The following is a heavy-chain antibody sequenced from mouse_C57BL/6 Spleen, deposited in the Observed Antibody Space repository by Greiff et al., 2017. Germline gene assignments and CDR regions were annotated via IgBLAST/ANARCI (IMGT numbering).Heavy chain of an antibody. CDR3: ARSRDYEGDAMGY. CDR2: INPGSGGT. CDR1: GYAFTNYL. V-gene: IGHV1-54*01. D-gene: IGHD2-4*01. J-gene: IGHJ4*01. Sequence: QVQLQQSGAELVRPGTSVKVSCKASGYAFTNYLIEWVKQRPGQGLEWIGVINPGSGGTNYNEKFKGKATLTADKSSSTAYMQLSSLTSEDSAVYFCARSRDYEGDAMGYWGQGTSVTVSS.